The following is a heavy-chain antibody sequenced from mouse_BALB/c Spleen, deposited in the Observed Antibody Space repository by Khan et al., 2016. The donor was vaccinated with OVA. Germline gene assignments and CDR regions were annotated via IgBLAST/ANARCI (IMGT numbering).Heavy chain of an antibody. J-gene: IGHJ3*01. CDR1: GYTFTEYT. CDR2: INPNNGDT. D-gene: IGHD1-1*01. Sequence: VQLQQSGPELVKPGASVKISCKTSGYTFTEYTMHWVRQSHGKSLEWIGGINPNNGDTTYNQQFKGKATLTVDKSSSTAYIELRSLTSDDSAVFYCARWYFGSTWFAYWGQGTLVTVSA. V-gene: IGHV1-18*01. CDR3: ARWYFGSTWFAY.